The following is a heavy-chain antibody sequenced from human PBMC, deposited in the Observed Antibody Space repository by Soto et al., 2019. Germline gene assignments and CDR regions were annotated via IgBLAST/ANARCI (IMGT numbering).Heavy chain of an antibody. Sequence: QVQLVQSGAEVKKPGASVRVSCKASGYTFTNFDISWVRQAPGQGLEWMGRISTYNGQTNYAQKLQARLTMTTDTSTTTAYMELRSLRSDDTAVYYCARGGGDHDYWGQETLVTVSS. CDR2: ISTYNGQT. J-gene: IGHJ4*02. V-gene: IGHV1-18*04. D-gene: IGHD4-17*01. CDR3: ARGGGDHDY. CDR1: GYTFTNFD.